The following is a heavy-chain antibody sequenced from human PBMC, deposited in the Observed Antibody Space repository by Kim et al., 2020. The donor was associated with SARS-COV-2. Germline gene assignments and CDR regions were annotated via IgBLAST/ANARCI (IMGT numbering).Heavy chain of an antibody. D-gene: IGHD5-12*01. J-gene: IGHJ4*01. V-gene: IGHV3-23*01. Sequence: GGSLRLSCAASGFTFSDFAMSWVRQAPGKGLEWVSSLSGSGGTTDYADSVKGRFTISRDNAKNIVYVQMNSLRVDDTALYFCAKERGYTFGPLRNYF. CDR1: GFTFSDFA. CDR3: AKERGYTFGPLRNYF. CDR2: LSGSGGTT.